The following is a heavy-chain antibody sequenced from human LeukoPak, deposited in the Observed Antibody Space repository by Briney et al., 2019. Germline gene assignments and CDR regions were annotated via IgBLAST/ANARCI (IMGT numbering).Heavy chain of an antibody. CDR1: GYTFTSYD. Sequence: ASVKVSCKASGYTFTSYDINWVRQATGQGLEWMGWMNPNSGNTGYAQKFQGRVTITRNTSISTAYMELSSLRSEDTAVYYCARGRYCTNGVCPNWFDPWGQGTLVTVSS. CDR2: MNPNSGNT. D-gene: IGHD2-8*01. J-gene: IGHJ5*02. CDR3: ARGRYCTNGVCPNWFDP. V-gene: IGHV1-8*03.